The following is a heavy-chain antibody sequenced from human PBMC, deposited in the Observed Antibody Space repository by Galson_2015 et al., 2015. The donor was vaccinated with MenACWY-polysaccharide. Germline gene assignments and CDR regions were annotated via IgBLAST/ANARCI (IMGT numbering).Heavy chain of an antibody. CDR3: ARSYSGSAPLDY. V-gene: IGHV3-23*01. J-gene: IGHJ4*02. D-gene: IGHD1-26*01. CDR2: ISGSGGTT. Sequence: SLRLSCAASGFTFSSYAMSWVRQAPGKGLEWVSIISGSGGTTYYADSVKGRFTISRDNSKDTLYLQMNSLRAEDTAVYYCARSYSGSAPLDYWGQGTLVTVSS. CDR1: GFTFSSYA.